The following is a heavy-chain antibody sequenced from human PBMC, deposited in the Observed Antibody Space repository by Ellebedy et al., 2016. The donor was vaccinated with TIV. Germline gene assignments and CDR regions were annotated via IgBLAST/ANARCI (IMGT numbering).Heavy chain of an antibody. Sequence: GESLKISCAASGFTFSSYAMHWVRQAPGKGLEWVAVISYDGSNKYYADSVKGRFTISRDNSKNTLYLQMNSLRAEDTAVYYCASMVGATFDYWGQGTLVTVSS. V-gene: IGHV3-30-3*01. CDR2: ISYDGSNK. J-gene: IGHJ4*02. D-gene: IGHD1-26*01. CDR3: ASMVGATFDY. CDR1: GFTFSSYA.